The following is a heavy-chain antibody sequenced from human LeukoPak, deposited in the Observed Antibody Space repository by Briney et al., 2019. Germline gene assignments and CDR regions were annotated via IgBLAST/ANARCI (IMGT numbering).Heavy chain of an antibody. CDR1: GYTFTGYY. D-gene: IGHD3-3*01. CDR2: INPNSGGT. CDR3: ARAGIYGVVNYYYYYMDV. Sequence: ASVKVSCKASGYTFTGYYMHWVRQAPGQGLEWMGWINPNSGGTNYAQKFQSRVTMTRDTSISTAYMELSRLRSDDTAVYYCARAGIYGVVNYYYYYMDVWGKGTTVTVSS. V-gene: IGHV1-2*02. J-gene: IGHJ6*03.